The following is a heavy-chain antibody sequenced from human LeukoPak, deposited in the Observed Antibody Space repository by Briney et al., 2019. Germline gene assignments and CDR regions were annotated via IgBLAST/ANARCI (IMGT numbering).Heavy chain of an antibody. V-gene: IGHV3-53*01. CDR1: GFTVSSNS. J-gene: IGHJ3*02. CDR3: ARVDSGWELLFPYDAFDI. CDR2: IYIDNT. D-gene: IGHD1-26*01. Sequence: GGSLRLSCTVSGFTVSSNSMSWVRQAPGKGLEWVSFIYIDNTHHSDSVQGRFTISRDNSKNPLHLQMNSLRAEDTAVYYCARVDSGWELLFPYDAFDIWGQGTMVTVSS.